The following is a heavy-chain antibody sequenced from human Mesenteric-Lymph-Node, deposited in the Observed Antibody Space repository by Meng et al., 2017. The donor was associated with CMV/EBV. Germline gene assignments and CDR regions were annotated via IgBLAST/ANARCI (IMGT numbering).Heavy chain of an antibody. D-gene: IGHD5-12*01. CDR2: RYRSGNT. CDR3: TRDGPGGQSGYDYYFET. V-gene: IGHV3-53*01. J-gene: IGHJ4*02. Sequence: GFNVGDNLMRWVRQAPGKGLEWVSIRYRSGNTYSADSVKGRFTASRDTSKNTMYLQMNSLRVEDTAVYYCTRDGPGGQSGYDYYFETWGQGTLVTVSS. CDR1: GFNVGDNL.